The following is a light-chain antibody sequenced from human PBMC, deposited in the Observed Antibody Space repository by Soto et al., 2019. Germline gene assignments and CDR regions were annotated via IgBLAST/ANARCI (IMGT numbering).Light chain of an antibody. CDR3: QQSYSSPPT. CDR1: QSISNH. CDR2: AAS. Sequence: DIQMTQSPSSLSASVEDRVIITCRASQSISNHLNWYQQKPGKAPKLLIFAASSLHSGVPSRFSGSRSGPDFTLTISSLQPEDFATYYCQQSYSSPPTFGQGTKVEIK. V-gene: IGKV1-39*01. J-gene: IGKJ1*01.